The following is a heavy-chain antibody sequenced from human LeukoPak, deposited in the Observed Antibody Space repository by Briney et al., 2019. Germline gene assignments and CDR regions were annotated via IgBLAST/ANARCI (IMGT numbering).Heavy chain of an antibody. V-gene: IGHV3-21*04. Sequence: GGSLRLSCAASGFTFSSYSMNWVRQAPGKGLEWVSSISSSSSYIYYADSVKGRFTISRDNAKNSLYLQMNSLRAEDTAVYYCAKSPPYYYDSSGYIDYWGQGTLVTVSS. CDR1: GFTFSSYS. CDR2: ISSSSSYI. D-gene: IGHD3-22*01. J-gene: IGHJ4*02. CDR3: AKSPPYYYDSSGYIDY.